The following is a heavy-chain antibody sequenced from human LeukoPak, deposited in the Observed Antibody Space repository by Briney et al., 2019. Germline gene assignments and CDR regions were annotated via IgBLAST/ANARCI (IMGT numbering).Heavy chain of an antibody. CDR1: GFTFSSYG. J-gene: IGHJ4*02. Sequence: GGSLRLSCAASGFTFSSYGMHWVRQAPGKGLEWVAVIWYDGSNKYYADSVKGRFTISRDNAKNSLYLQMNSVRAEDTAVYYCARDYERRGSSSVDYWGQGTLVTVSS. CDR2: IWYDGSNK. D-gene: IGHD6-13*01. V-gene: IGHV3-33*01. CDR3: ARDYERRGSSSVDY.